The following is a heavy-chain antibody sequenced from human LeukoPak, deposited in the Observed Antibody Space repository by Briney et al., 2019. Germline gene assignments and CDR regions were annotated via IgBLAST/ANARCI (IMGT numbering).Heavy chain of an antibody. J-gene: IGHJ4*02. Sequence: GRSLRLSCAASGFTFSSYAMHWVRQAPGKGLEWVAVISYDGSNKYYADSVKGRFTISRGNSKNTLYLQMNSLRAEDTAVYYCARDSGYYDSSGSYYFDYWGQGTLVTVSS. CDR1: GFTFSSYA. D-gene: IGHD3-22*01. V-gene: IGHV3-30*04. CDR2: ISYDGSNK. CDR3: ARDSGYYDSSGSYYFDY.